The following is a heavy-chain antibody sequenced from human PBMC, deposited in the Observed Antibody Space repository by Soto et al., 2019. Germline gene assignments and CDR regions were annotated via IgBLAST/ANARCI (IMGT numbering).Heavy chain of an antibody. CDR3: ASYRGSGTLDY. CDR2: IYYSGST. V-gene: IGHV4-59*07. CDR1: TGSIASYH. D-gene: IGHD2-21*01. J-gene: IGHJ4*02. Sequence: SHNLSLTCTVSTGSIASYHWHWIRQPPGKGLEWIGYIYYSGSTNYNPSLKRRVTISVDTSKNQFSLKLSSVTAADTAVYYCASYRGSGTLDYWGQGTLVTVS.